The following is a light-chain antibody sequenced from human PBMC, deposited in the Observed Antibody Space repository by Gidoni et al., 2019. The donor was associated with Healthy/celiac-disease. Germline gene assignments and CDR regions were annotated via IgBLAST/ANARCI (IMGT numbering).Light chain of an antibody. Sequence: EIVMTQPPATLSVSPGERATLACRASQSVRSNLAWYQQKPGQAPRRLIYGASTRATGIPARFSGSGSVTEFTLTISSLQSEDFAVYYCQQYNNWPPLTFGGGTKVESK. J-gene: IGKJ4*01. V-gene: IGKV3-15*01. CDR1: QSVRSN. CDR3: QQYNNWPPLT. CDR2: GAS.